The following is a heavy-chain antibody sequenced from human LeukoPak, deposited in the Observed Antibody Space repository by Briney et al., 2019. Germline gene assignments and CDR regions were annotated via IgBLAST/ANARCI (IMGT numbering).Heavy chain of an antibody. CDR1: GYTFTGYY. Sequence: ASVKVSCKASGYTFTGYYMHWVRQAPGQGLEWMGWINPNSGGTNYAQKFQGRVTMTRDTSISTAYMELSGLRSDDTAVYYCARDSQRITMVRGLLTYWGQGTLVTVSS. D-gene: IGHD3-10*01. V-gene: IGHV1-2*02. J-gene: IGHJ4*02. CDR2: INPNSGGT. CDR3: ARDSQRITMVRGLLTY.